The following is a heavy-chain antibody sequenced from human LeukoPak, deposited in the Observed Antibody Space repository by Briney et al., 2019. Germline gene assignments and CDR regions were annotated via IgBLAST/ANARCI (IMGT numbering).Heavy chain of an antibody. Sequence: GASVKVSCKASGYTFTSYGISWVRQAPGQGLEWMGWISAYNGNTNYAQKLQGRVTMTTDTSTSTAYMELRSLRSDDTAVYYCARDWDDYSMFYYYGMDVWGQGTTVTVSS. D-gene: IGHD4-11*01. J-gene: IGHJ6*02. CDR1: GYTFTSYG. CDR2: ISAYNGNT. CDR3: ARDWDDYSMFYYYGMDV. V-gene: IGHV1-18*01.